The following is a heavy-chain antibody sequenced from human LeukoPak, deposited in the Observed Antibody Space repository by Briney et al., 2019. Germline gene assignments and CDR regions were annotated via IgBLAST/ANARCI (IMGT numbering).Heavy chain of an antibody. CDR1: GYSITSGFY. CDR3: ARANYYDNSGYSRGAFDI. CDR2: IYHSGRT. J-gene: IGHJ3*02. D-gene: IGHD3-22*01. V-gene: IGHV4-38-2*02. Sequence: SETLSLTCTVSGYSITSGFYWGWIRQPPGKGLEWIGSIYHSGRTYYNPSLKSRVTISVDTSKNQFSLKLTSVTAADTALYYCARANYYDNSGYSRGAFDIWGPGTMVTVSS.